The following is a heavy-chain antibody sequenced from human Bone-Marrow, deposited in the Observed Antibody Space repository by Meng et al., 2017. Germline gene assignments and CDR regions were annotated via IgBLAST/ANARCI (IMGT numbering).Heavy chain of an antibody. J-gene: IGHJ3*02. V-gene: IGHV3-48*03. CDR1: GFTFSSYE. Sequence: GESLKISCAASGFTFSSYEMNWVRQAPGKGLEWVSYISSSGSTIDYADPVKGRFTISRDNAKNSLYLQMNSLRAEDTAVYYCARDGRWQYCSGGSGRGRRAFDIWGQGTMVTVSS. CDR3: ARDGRWQYCSGGSGRGRRAFDI. D-gene: IGHD2-15*01. CDR2: ISSSGSTI.